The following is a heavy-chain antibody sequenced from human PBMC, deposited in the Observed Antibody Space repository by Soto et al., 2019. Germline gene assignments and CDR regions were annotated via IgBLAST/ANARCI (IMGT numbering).Heavy chain of an antibody. J-gene: IGHJ5*02. D-gene: IGHD2-2*01. Sequence: QVQLVQSGGEVKRPGASVKVSCKTSGYTFSNYGITWVRQAPGQPLEWLGWISLYSDGTKYAQKFQGRVSMTTDTSTTTAYMELRSLRSDDTAVYYCARVVPGAEAWFGPWGQGNLVTVSS. V-gene: IGHV1-18*01. CDR3: ARVVPGAEAWFGP. CDR1: GYTFSNYG. CDR2: ISLYSDGT.